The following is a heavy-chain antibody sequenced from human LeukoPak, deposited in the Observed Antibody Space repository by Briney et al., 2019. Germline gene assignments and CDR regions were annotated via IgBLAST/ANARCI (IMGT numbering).Heavy chain of an antibody. CDR2: IYYSGST. D-gene: IGHD6-13*01. Sequence: GSLRLSCAASGFTFSSYSMNWVRQPPGKGLEWIGSIYYSGSTYYNPSLKSRVTISVDTSKNQFSLKLSSVTAADTAVYYCAGRGYSSSTWFDPWGQGTLVTVSS. CDR1: GFTFSSYSMN. CDR3: AGRGYSSSTWFDP. V-gene: IGHV4-39*01. J-gene: IGHJ5*02.